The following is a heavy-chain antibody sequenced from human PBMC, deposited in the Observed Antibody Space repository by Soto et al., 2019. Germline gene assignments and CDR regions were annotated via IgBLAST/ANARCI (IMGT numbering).Heavy chain of an antibody. CDR3: ARMVADDAFDI. J-gene: IGHJ3*02. Sequence: SETLSLTCTVSGGSISSYYWSWIRQPPGKGLEWIGYIYYSGSTNYNPSLKSRVTISVDTSKNQFSLKLSSVTAADTAVYYCARMVADDAFDIWGQGTMVTVSS. D-gene: IGHD6-19*01. CDR1: GGSISSYY. CDR2: IYYSGST. V-gene: IGHV4-59*01.